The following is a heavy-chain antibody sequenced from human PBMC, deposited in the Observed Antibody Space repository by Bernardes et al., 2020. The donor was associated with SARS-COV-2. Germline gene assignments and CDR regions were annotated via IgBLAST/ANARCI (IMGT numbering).Heavy chain of an antibody. Sequence: GSLRLSCAASGFTFSNYGMHWVRQAPGKGLEWVAVISYDGSNKYYADSVKGRFTISRDNSKNTLYLQMNSLRAEDTAVYYCAKARGTHWGQGTLVTVSS. D-gene: IGHD1-26*01. V-gene: IGHV3-30*18. CDR3: AKARGTH. CDR2: ISYDGSNK. CDR1: GFTFSNYG. J-gene: IGHJ4*02.